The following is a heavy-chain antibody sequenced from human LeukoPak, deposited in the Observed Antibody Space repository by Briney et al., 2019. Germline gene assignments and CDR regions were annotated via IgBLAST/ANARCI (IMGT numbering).Heavy chain of an antibody. Sequence: GASVKVSCKASGYTFTNYNMHWVRQAPGQGLEWMGTINPSGYRANFAQKFQGRVTMTSDTSTSTVYVELSSLRSEDTAVYYCARLTSTSWYECFDYWGQGTLVTVSS. CDR2: INPSGYRA. V-gene: IGHV1-46*01. CDR3: ARLTSTSWYECFDY. D-gene: IGHD6-13*01. CDR1: GYTFTNYN. J-gene: IGHJ4*02.